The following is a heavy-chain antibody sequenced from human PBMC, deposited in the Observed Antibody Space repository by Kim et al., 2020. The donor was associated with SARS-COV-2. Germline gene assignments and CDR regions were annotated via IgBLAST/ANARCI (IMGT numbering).Heavy chain of an antibody. CDR3: ASEDTAMSYYYYGMDV. D-gene: IGHD5-18*01. CDR1: GFTVSSYG. J-gene: IGHJ6*02. Sequence: GGSLRLSCAASGFTVSSYGMHWVRQAPGKGLEWGAVISYDGSNKYYADSVKGRFTISRDNSKNTLYLQMNSIRAEDTAVYYCASEDTAMSYYYYGMDVWGQGPTVTASS. CDR2: ISYDGSNK. V-gene: IGHV3-30*03.